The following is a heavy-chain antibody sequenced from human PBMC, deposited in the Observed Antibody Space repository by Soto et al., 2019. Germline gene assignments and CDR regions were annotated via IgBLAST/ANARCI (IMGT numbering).Heavy chain of an antibody. Sequence: PGGSLRLSCAASGFTFSSYEMNWVRQAPGKGLEWVSYISSSGSGGSTYYADSVKGRFTISRDNSKNTLYLQMNSLRAEDTAVYYCAKGYDSSGYWPNYYYYYGMDVWGQGTTVTVSS. V-gene: IGHV3-23*01. J-gene: IGHJ6*02. CDR3: AKGYDSSGYWPNYYYYYGMDV. D-gene: IGHD3-22*01. CDR2: ISSSGSGGST. CDR1: GFTFSSYE.